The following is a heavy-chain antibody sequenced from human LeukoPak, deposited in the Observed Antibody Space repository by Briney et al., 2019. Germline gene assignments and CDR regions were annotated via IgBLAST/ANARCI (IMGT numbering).Heavy chain of an antibody. V-gene: IGHV4-39*07. CDR3: ARVAVAGRVFDY. D-gene: IGHD6-19*01. Sequence: SETLSLTCCVSGGSLSNTPYHWGWIRQPPGKGLEWIGSIYYTGTTYYSPSLKSRLILSIDTSNNQFSLQLSSMTAAETAVYYCARVAVAGRVFDYWGQGTLVTVSS. CDR2: IYYTGTT. CDR1: GGSLSNTPYH. J-gene: IGHJ4*02.